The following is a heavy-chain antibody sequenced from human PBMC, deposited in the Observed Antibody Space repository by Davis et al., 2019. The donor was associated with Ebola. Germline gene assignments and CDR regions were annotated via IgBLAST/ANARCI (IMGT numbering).Heavy chain of an antibody. CDR1: GDSVSRNSAA. CDR3: ARDKGWLQLRYYYGMDV. J-gene: IGHJ6*02. V-gene: IGHV6-1*01. CDR2: TYYRSKWYN. Sequence: SQTLSLTCAISGDSVSRNSAAWNWIRQSPSRGLEWLGRTYYRSKWYNDYAVSVKSRITINPDTSKNQFSLQLNSVTPEDTAVYYCARDKGWLQLRYYYGMDVWGQGTTVTVSS. D-gene: IGHD5-24*01.